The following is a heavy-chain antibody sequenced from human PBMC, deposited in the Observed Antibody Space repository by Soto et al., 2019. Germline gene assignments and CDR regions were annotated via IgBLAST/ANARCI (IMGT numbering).Heavy chain of an antibody. CDR1: GGSISDYSSSHY. Sequence: PSETLSLTCTVSGGSISDYSSSHYWSWIRQPAGKGLEWVGRVSTSGHPTYSPSLKSRVTMSLDTSKNQFSLTVNSVTAADTAMYYCAVETVGGSPGDCWGQGTLVTVSS. J-gene: IGHJ1*01. CDR3: AVETVGGSPGDC. CDR2: VSTSGHP. D-gene: IGHD1-26*01. V-gene: IGHV4-4*07.